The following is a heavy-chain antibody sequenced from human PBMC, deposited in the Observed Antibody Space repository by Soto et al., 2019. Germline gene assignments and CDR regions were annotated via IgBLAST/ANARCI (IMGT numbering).Heavy chain of an antibody. CDR1: GFSLSSYS. D-gene: IGHD3-22*01. CDR3: GRATYFSYSSGYTRCCDY. J-gene: IGHJ4*02. Sequence: GTRSLSCAASGFSLSSYSMNWVRQAPGKGLEWVGRSRDKAQGYSTAYAASVKCRFTTSRDESKNSVYLQMISLKNEDTAVYYCGRATYFSYSSGYTRCCDYWGQGTLVTVSS. CDR2: SRDKAQGYST. V-gene: IGHV3-72*01.